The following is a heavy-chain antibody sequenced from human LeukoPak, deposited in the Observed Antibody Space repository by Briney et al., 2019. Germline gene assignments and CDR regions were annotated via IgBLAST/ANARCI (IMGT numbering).Heavy chain of an antibody. CDR2: ISWNSGSI. V-gene: IGHV3-9*01. CDR1: GFTFDDYA. CDR3: AKDFERLGIAVAGSAYYFDY. J-gene: IGHJ4*02. Sequence: SGGSLRLSCVASGFTFDDYAMHWVRQAPGTGLEWVSGISWNSGSIGYADSVKGRFTISRHNAKNSLYLQMNSLRAEDTALYYCAKDFERLGIAVAGSAYYFDYWGQGTLVTVSS. D-gene: IGHD6-19*01.